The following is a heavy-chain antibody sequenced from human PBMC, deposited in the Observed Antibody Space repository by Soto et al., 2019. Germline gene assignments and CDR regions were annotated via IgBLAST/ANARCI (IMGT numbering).Heavy chain of an antibody. D-gene: IGHD2-8*01. J-gene: IGHJ4*02. CDR3: ARVELGYCTNGVCSYYFDY. CDR1: GGSISSYY. Sequence: SETLSLTCTVSGGSISSYYWSWIRQPPGKGLEWIGYIYYSGSTNYNPSLKSRVTISVDTSKNQFSLKLSSVTAADTAVYYCARVELGYCTNGVCSYYFDYWGQGTLATVSS. CDR2: IYYSGST. V-gene: IGHV4-59*01.